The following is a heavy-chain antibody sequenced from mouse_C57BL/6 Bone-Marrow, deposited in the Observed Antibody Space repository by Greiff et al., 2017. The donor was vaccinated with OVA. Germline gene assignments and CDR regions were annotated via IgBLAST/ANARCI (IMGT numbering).Heavy chain of an antibody. D-gene: IGHD2-4*01. CDR3: ARERGLRPFAY. CDR2: IYPRSGNT. J-gene: IGHJ3*01. Sequence: QVHVKQSGAELARPGASVKLSCKASGYTFTSYGISWVKQRTGQGLEWIGEIYPRSGNTYYNEKFKGKATLTADKSSSTAYMELRSLTSEDSAVYFCARERGLRPFAYWGQGTLVTVSA. CDR1: GYTFTSYG. V-gene: IGHV1-81*01.